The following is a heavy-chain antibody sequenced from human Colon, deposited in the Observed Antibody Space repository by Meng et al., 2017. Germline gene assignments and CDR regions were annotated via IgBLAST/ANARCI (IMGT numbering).Heavy chain of an antibody. D-gene: IGHD2-15*01. Sequence: EVQLVESGGGLVKPGRSLRPSCAASGFTFSRYSMIWVRQAPGKGLEWVSSISSSSSYADSVKGRFTISRDNAKNSLYLQMNSLRAEDTAVYYCARGRVVVVASPSDYWGQGTLVTVSS. CDR1: GFTFSRYS. J-gene: IGHJ4*02. V-gene: IGHV3-21*01. CDR2: ISSSSS. CDR3: ARGRVVVVASPSDY.